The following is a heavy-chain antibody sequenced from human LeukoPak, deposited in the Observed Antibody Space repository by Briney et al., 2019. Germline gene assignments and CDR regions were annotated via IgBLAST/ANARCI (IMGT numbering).Heavy chain of an antibody. V-gene: IGHV3-23*01. CDR3: AKRSEYYVDY. Sequence: GGSLRLSCAASGFTFSSYSMNWVRQAPGKGLEWVSTITSSGGTTFYADSVKGRFTISRDNSKNTLYLQINSLGVEDTAVYYCAKRSEYYVDYWGQGTLVTVSS. D-gene: IGHD2-15*01. CDR1: GFTFSSYS. CDR2: ITSSGGTT. J-gene: IGHJ4*02.